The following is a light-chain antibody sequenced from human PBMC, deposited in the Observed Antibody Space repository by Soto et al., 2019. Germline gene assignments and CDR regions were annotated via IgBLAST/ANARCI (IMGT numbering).Light chain of an antibody. CDR1: SSDVGGYNY. V-gene: IGLV2-8*01. CDR3: SSYAGSSNV. Sequence: QSALTQPPSASGSPGQSVAISCTGTSSDVGGYNYVSWYQQHPVKAPKLMIYEVNKRPSGVPDRFSGSKSGNTASLTVSGLQAEDEADYYCSSYAGSSNVFGTGTKLTGL. CDR2: EVN. J-gene: IGLJ1*01.